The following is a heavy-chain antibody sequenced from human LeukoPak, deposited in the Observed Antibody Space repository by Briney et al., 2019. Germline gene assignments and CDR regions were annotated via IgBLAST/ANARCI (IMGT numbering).Heavy chain of an antibody. CDR1: GGSLHNYY. D-gene: IGHD3-3*01. Sequence: PSETLSLTCTVSGGSLHNYYWTWIRQPPGRGLEWIGHIYYSGSTYYNPSLKSRVSISVDTSRNQFALRLSSVTAADTAVYYCARQEWLLDYWDQGTLVTVAS. CDR3: ARQEWLLDY. V-gene: IGHV4-59*08. CDR2: IYYSGST. J-gene: IGHJ4*02.